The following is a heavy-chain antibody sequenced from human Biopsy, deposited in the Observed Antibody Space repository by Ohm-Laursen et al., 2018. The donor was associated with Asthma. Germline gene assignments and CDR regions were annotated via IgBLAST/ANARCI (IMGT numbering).Heavy chain of an antibody. D-gene: IGHD1-26*01. CDR2: ISFDGSNR. V-gene: IGHV3-30*18. J-gene: IGHJ4*02. CDR1: GFSFSNYG. CDR3: AKEVFPGWELRRGPDS. Sequence: SLRLSCSASGFSFSNYGMHWVRQAPGKGLEWVAVISFDGSNRNYTDSVKGRFTISRDNSRNTLHLEMNSLRAEDTAVYFCAKEVFPGWELRRGPDSWGQGTLVTVSS.